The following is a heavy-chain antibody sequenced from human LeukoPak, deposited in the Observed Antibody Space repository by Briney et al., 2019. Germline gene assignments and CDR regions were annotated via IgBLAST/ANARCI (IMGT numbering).Heavy chain of an antibody. CDR3: ASLEVV. Sequence: PGGSLRLSCAASGFTFSNYWMNWDRQAPGKGLEWVANINQDGSEKYYVDSVKGRFTISRDNAKNSVYLQMNSLRAEDTALYYCASLEVVWGQGTLVTVSS. CDR1: GFTFSNYW. CDR2: INQDGSEK. D-gene: IGHD2-15*01. V-gene: IGHV3-7*05. J-gene: IGHJ4*02.